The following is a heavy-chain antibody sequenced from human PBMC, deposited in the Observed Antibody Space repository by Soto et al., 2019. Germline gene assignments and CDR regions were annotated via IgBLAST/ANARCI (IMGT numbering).Heavy chain of an antibody. D-gene: IGHD2-2*01. V-gene: IGHV3-30-3*01. J-gene: IGHJ4*02. Sequence: PGGSLRLSCAASGFTFSSYAMHWVRQAPGKGLEWVAVISFDGSNKYYADSVRGRFTISRDNSKNTLYLQMYSLRADDTAVYYCARDSSFLAIVVVPAAIDYWGQGTLVTVSS. CDR2: ISFDGSNK. CDR1: GFTFSSYA. CDR3: ARDSSFLAIVVVPAAIDY.